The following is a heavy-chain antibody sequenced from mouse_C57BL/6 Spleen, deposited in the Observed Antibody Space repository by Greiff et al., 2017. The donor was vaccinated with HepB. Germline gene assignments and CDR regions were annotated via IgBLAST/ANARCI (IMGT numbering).Heavy chain of an antibody. CDR1: GFTFSSYA. Sequence: EVQRVESGGGLVKPGGSLKLSCAASGFTFSSYAMSWVRQTPEKRLEWVATISDGGSYTYYPDNVKGRFTISRDNAKNNLYLQMSHLKSGDTAMYYCAREGDSSGYVDYAMDYWGQGTSVTVSS. J-gene: IGHJ4*01. CDR3: AREGDSSGYVDYAMDY. V-gene: IGHV5-4*01. CDR2: ISDGGSYT. D-gene: IGHD3-2*02.